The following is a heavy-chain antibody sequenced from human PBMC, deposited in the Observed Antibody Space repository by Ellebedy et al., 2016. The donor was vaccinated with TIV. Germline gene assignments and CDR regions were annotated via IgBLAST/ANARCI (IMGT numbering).Heavy chain of an antibody. CDR2: INHSGST. Sequence: SETLSLTCAVYGGSFSGYYWSWIRQPPGKGLEWIGEINHSGSTNYNPSLKSRVTISVDTPKNQFSLELSFVTAADTAVYYCARHCYTSGLEEFDYWGQGTLVTVSS. CDR1: GGSFSGYY. D-gene: IGHD5-12*01. J-gene: IGHJ4*02. V-gene: IGHV4-34*01. CDR3: ARHCYTSGLEEFDY.